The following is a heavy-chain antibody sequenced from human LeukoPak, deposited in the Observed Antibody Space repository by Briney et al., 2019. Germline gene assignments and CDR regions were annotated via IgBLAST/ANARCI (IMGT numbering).Heavy chain of an antibody. CDR2: IYYSGST. V-gene: IGHV4-59*01. CDR3: ARDRRAGQSGYWFDP. D-gene: IGHD3-22*01. CDR1: GGSISSYY. Sequence: PSETLSLTCTVSGGSISSYYWSWIRQPPGKGLEWLGYIYYSGSTYYNPSLKSRVTISVDTSKNQFSLKLTSVTAADTAVYYCARDRRAGQSGYWFDPWGQGTLVTV. J-gene: IGHJ5*02.